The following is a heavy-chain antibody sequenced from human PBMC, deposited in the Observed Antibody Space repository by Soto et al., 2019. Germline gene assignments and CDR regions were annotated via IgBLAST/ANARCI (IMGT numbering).Heavy chain of an antibody. Sequence: PSETLSLTCTVSGGSISSSSYYWGWIRQPPGKGLEWIGSIYYSGSTYYNPSLKSRVTISVDTSKNQFSLKLSSVTAADTAVYYCERQQTSGWLDPWGQGTLVTVSS. CDR1: GGSISSSSYY. V-gene: IGHV4-39*01. CDR3: ERQQTSGWLDP. J-gene: IGHJ5*02. CDR2: IYYSGST.